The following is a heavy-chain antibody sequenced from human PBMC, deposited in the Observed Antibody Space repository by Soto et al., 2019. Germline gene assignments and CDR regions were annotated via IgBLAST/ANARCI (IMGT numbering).Heavy chain of an antibody. CDR3: ARRYPGTYFDY. D-gene: IGHD6-13*01. J-gene: IGHJ4*02. CDR1: GFTFSSYA. V-gene: IGHV3-23*01. CDR2: FSGSGDST. Sequence: EVQLLESVGGLVQPGGSLRLSCAASGFTFSSYAMNWVRQAPGKGLELSSVFSGSGDSTYYADSVKGRFTISRDNSKNTRYLQINSLRAEDTDVYYCARRYPGTYFDYWGQRTLVTVSS.